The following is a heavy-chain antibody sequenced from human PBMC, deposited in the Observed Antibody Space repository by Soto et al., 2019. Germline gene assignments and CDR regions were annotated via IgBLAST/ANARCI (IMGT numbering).Heavy chain of an antibody. Sequence: SGPTLVNPTQTLTLTCTFSGFSLSTSGVGVGWIRQPPGKALEWLALIYWDDDKRYSPSLKSRLTITKDTSKNQVVLTMTNMDPVDTATYYCAHRSYVYFWGSYRYPIGYNWFDPWGPGTLVTVSS. V-gene: IGHV2-5*02. CDR1: GFSLSTSGVG. J-gene: IGHJ5*02. D-gene: IGHD3-16*02. CDR3: AHRSYVYFWGSYRYPIGYNWFDP. CDR2: IYWDDDK.